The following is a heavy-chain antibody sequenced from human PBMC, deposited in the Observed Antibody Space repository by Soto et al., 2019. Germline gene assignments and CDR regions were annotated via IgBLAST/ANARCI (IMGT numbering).Heavy chain of an antibody. CDR2: ISGGGDAA. CDR3: ARKILGSTTRPNYWYFDL. Sequence: EVQVLESGGGLVQPGGSLRLSCAGSGFTFINYAMNWVRQAPGKGLVWVSSISGGGDAAFFSDSVRGRFTISRDNSKNTVTLQMNSLGVDDTAVYYCARKILGSTTRPNYWYFDLWGRGTLVTVSS. CDR1: GFTFINYA. V-gene: IGHV3-23*01. J-gene: IGHJ2*01. D-gene: IGHD7-27*01.